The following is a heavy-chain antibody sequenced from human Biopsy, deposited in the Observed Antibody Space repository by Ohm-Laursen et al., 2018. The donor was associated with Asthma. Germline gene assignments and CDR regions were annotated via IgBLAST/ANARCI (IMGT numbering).Heavy chain of an antibody. CDR3: ARQSGQDYGDSSGFDT. D-gene: IGHD3-22*01. CDR1: GFVFSQCG. Sequence: LRLSCSASGFVFSQCGMHWVRQGPGKGLEWVALVSSDGHNKYYEDSVKGRFTISRDNSRNRLYLQINRLTVEDSAVYFCARQSGQDYGDSSGFDTWGQGTKVAVSS. CDR2: VSSDGHNK. J-gene: IGHJ3*02. V-gene: IGHV3-30*03.